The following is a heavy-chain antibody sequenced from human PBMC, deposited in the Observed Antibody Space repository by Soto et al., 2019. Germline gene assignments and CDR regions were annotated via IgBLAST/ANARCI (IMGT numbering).Heavy chain of an antibody. CDR3: AREGGGYYDSSGYYNWFDP. Sequence: SVKVSCKASGGTFSSYAISWVRQAPVQGLEWMGGIIPIFGTANYAQKFQGRVTITADESTSTAYMELSSLRSEDTAVYYCAREGGGYYDSSGYYNWFDPWGQGTLVTVSS. V-gene: IGHV1-69*01. D-gene: IGHD3-22*01. CDR2: IIPIFGTA. CDR1: GGTFSSYA. J-gene: IGHJ5*02.